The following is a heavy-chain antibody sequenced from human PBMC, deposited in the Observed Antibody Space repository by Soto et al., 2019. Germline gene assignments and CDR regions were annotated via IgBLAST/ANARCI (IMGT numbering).Heavy chain of an antibody. CDR3: ARGLGQVAQPYYHHGMDV. V-gene: IGHV4-59*01. CDR2: IYYSGST. CDR1: GGSISSYY. J-gene: IGHJ6*02. Sequence: SETLSLTCTVSGGSISSYYWSWIRQPPGKGLEWIGYIYYSGSTNYNPSLKSRVTISVDTSKNQFSLKLSSVTAADTAVYYCARGLGQVAQPYYHHGMDVWGQGTTVTVSS. D-gene: IGHD3-16*01.